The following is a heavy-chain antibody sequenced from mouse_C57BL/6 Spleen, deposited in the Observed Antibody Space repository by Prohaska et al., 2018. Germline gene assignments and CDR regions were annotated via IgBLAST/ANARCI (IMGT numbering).Heavy chain of an antibody. Sequence: EVQLQQSGAELVRPGASVKLSCTASGFNIKDDYMHWVKQRPEQGLEWIGWIDPENGDTEYASKFQGKATITADTSSNTAYLQLSSLTSEDTAVYYCTTPIYYDYVAWFAYWGQGTLVTVSA. V-gene: IGHV14-4*01. D-gene: IGHD2-4*01. CDR3: TTPIYYDYVAWFAY. J-gene: IGHJ3*01. CDR1: GFNIKDDY. CDR2: IDPENGDT.